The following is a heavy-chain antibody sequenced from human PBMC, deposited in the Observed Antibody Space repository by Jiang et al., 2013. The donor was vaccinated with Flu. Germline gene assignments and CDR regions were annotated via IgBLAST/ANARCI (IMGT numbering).Heavy chain of an antibody. CDR2: IYYTGST. J-gene: IGHJ5*02. D-gene: IGHD6-19*01. CDR1: GGSISSYY. CDR3: ARHVGSVLYSSGWYYWFDP. V-gene: IGHV4-59*08. Sequence: PGLVKPSETLSLTCTVSGGSISSYYWSWIRQPPGKGLEWIGSIYYTGSTYYNPSLKSRVTVSGDTSKNQFSLKLSSVTAADTAVYYCARHVGSVLYSSGWYYWFDPWGQGTLVTVSS.